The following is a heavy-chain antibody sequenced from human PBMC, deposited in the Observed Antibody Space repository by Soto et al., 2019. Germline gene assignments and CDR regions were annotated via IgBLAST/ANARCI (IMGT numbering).Heavy chain of an antibody. CDR3: ASDSSAFDH. CDR2: IYNNRSRK. CDR1: GFTFSSYG. Sequence: PGGSLRLSCAASGFTFSSYGMHWVRQAPGKGLEWLSYIYNNRSRKFYADSVKGRFTISRDNAKNSVYLQMNSLRDDDTAVYYCASDSSAFDHWGQGALVTVSS. J-gene: IGHJ4*02. D-gene: IGHD3-10*01. V-gene: IGHV3-48*02.